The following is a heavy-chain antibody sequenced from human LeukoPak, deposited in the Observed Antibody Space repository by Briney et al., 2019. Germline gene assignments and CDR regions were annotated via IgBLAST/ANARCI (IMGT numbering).Heavy chain of an antibody. CDR1: GFTFSGYG. Sequence: GGSLRLSCAASGFTFSGYGMHWVRQAPGNGLEWVAFIQYDGSDKYYADSVKGRFTISRDNSKNTLYLQMNSLRAEDTAVYYCAKDLGNSFDYWGQGTLVTVSS. CDR2: IQYDGSDK. V-gene: IGHV3-30*02. J-gene: IGHJ4*02. D-gene: IGHD4-23*01. CDR3: AKDLGNSFDY.